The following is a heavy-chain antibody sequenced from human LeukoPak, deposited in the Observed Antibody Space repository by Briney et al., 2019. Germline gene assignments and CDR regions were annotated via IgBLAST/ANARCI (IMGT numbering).Heavy chain of an antibody. J-gene: IGHJ1*01. CDR2: IYYSGST. CDR3: ARHGLGYCSGGSCYSYEYFQH. Sequence: SETLSLTCTVSGGSISSGSYYWSWIRQPPGKGLEWIGYIYYSGSTNYNPSLKSRVTISVDTSKNQFSLKLSSVTAADTAVYYCARHGLGYCSGGSCYSYEYFQHWGQGTLVTVSS. CDR1: GGSISSGSYY. V-gene: IGHV4-61*01. D-gene: IGHD2-15*01.